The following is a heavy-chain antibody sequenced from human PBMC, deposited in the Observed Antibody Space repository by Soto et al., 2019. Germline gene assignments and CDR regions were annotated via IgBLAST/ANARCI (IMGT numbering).Heavy chain of an antibody. V-gene: IGHV4-34*01. D-gene: IGHD5-12*01. CDR1: GGSFSGYY. CDR2: INHSGST. Sequence: SETLSLTCAVYGGSFSGYYWSWIRQPPGKGLEWIGEINHSGSTNYNPSLKSRVTISVDTSKNQFSLKLSSVTAADTAVYYCARGSEMATILAKSYYYYYGMDVWGQGTTVTVS. J-gene: IGHJ6*02. CDR3: ARGSEMATILAKSYYYYYGMDV.